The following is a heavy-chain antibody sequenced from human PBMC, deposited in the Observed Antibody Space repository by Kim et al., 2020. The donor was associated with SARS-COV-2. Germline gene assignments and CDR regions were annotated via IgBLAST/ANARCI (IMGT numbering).Heavy chain of an antibody. CDR2: IWYDGSNK. V-gene: IGHV3-33*01. CDR3: ARNSRPDWYFVL. Sequence: GGSLRLSCAASGFTFSSYGMHWVRQAPGKGLEWVAVIWYDGSNKYYADSVKGRFTISRDNSKNTLYLQMNSLRAEDTAVYYCARNSRPDWYFVLWGRGTLVTVSS. CDR1: GFTFSSYG. J-gene: IGHJ2*01. D-gene: IGHD2-15*01.